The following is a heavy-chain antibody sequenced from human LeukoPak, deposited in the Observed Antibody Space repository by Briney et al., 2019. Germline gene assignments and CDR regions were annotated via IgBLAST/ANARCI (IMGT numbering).Heavy chain of an antibody. V-gene: IGHV4-34*01. CDR2: IYYSGST. J-gene: IGHJ4*02. D-gene: IGHD2-15*01. CDR3: ARAPNIVVVVAAYFDY. CDR1: GGSFSGYY. Sequence: SETLSLTCAVYGGSFSGYYWSWIRQPPGKGLEWIGSIYYSGSTYYNPSLKSRVTISVDTSKNQFSLKLSSVTAADTAVYYCARAPNIVVVVAAYFDYWGQGTLVTVSS.